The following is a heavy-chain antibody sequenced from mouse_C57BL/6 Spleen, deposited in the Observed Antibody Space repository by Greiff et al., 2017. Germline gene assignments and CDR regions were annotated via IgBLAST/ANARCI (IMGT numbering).Heavy chain of an antibody. V-gene: IGHV3-1*01. J-gene: IGHJ4*01. CDR2: ISYSGST. Sequence: EVQVVESGPGMVKPSQSLSLPCTVTGYSITSGYDWHWIRHFPGNKLEWMGYISYSGSTNYNPSLKSRISITHDTSKNHFFLKLNSVTTEDTATYYCARAGPYYAMDYWGQGTSVTVSS. CDR3: ARAGPYYAMDY. CDR1: GYSITSGYD.